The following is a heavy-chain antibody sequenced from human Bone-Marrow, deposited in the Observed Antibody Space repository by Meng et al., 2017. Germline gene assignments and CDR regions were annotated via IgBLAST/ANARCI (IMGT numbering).Heavy chain of an antibody. V-gene: IGHV3-33*01. Sequence: LRLSCAASGFTFSSYGMHWVRQAPGKGREWVAGIWYDGSNKYYADSVKGRFTISRDNSKNTLYLQMNSLRAEDTAVYYCARTYCSGGSCYSGYYYGMDVWGQGTTVTVSS. CDR3: ARTYCSGGSCYSGYYYGMDV. J-gene: IGHJ6*02. CDR2: IWYDGSNK. CDR1: GFTFSSYG. D-gene: IGHD2-15*01.